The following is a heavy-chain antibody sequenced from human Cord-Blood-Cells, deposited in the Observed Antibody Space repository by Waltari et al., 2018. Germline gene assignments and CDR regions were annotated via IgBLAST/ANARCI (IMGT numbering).Heavy chain of an antibody. CDR1: GGSISSYY. Sequence: QVQLQESGPGLVKPSETLSLTCTVSGGSISSYYWSWIRQPPGKGLEWIGYISYSGSTNYNPSLKSRVTISVDTSKNQFSLKLSSVTAADTAVYYCARDKEYQLLQGDNAFDIWGQGTMVTVSS. D-gene: IGHD2-2*01. CDR3: ARDKEYQLLQGDNAFDI. J-gene: IGHJ3*02. V-gene: IGHV4-59*01. CDR2: ISYSGST.